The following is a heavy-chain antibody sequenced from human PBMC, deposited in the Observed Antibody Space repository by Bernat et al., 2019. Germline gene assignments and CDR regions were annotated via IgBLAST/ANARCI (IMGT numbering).Heavy chain of an antibody. D-gene: IGHD6-19*01. CDR1: GFTFSSYG. J-gene: IGHJ2*01. V-gene: IGHV3-33*01. CDR2: IWYDGSNK. Sequence: QVQLVESGGGVVQPGRSLRLSCAASGFTFSSYGMHWVRQAPGKGLEWVAVIWYDGSNKYYADSVKGRFTISRDNSKNTLYLQMNSLRAEDTAVYYCARHLEVAGTYLYFDVWGRGTLVTVSS. CDR3: ARHLEVAGTYLYFDV.